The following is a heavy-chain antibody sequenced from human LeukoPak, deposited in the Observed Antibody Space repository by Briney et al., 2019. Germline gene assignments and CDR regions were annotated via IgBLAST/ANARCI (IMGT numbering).Heavy chain of an antibody. CDR3: ARSYCSGGSCYYYFGY. CDR1: GGSISSYY. V-gene: IGHV4-59*08. J-gene: IGHJ4*02. CDR2: IYYSGST. D-gene: IGHD2-15*01. Sequence: SETLSLTCTVSGGSISSYYWSWIRQPPGKGLEWIGYIYYSGSTNYNPSLKSRVTISVDTSKNQFSLKLSSVTAADTAVYYCARSYCSGGSCYYYFGYWGQGTLVTVSS.